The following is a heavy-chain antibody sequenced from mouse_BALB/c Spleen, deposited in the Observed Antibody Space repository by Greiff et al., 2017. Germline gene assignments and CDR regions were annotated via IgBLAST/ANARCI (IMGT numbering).Heavy chain of an antibody. V-gene: IGHV5-6-5*01. CDR2: ISSGGST. J-gene: IGHJ4*01. CDR1: GFTFSSYA. Sequence: EVKLVESGGGLVKPGGSLKLSCAASGFTFSSYAMSWVRQTPEKRLEWVASISSGGSTYYPDSVKGRFTISRDNARNILYLQMSSLRSEDTAMYYCARARDGDPHYAMDYWGQGTSVTVSS. CDR3: ARARDGDPHYAMDY. D-gene: IGHD3-3*01.